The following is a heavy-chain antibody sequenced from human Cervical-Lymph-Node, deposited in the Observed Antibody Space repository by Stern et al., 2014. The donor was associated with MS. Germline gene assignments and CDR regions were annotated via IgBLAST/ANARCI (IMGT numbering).Heavy chain of an antibody. CDR1: GFSLSTSGLG. J-gene: IGHJ4*02. CDR2: IYWDDQN. CDR3: ALRTAGPFDY. V-gene: IGHV2-5*02. D-gene: IGHD1-14*01. Sequence: QVTLRESGPALVKPTQTLTLTCTFSGFSLSTSGLGVGWIRQPPGEALEWLAYIYWDDQNRYSPSLKSRLTITKVTSKNQVVLTLTNVDPVDTATYYCALRTAGPFDYWGQGTLVTVSS.